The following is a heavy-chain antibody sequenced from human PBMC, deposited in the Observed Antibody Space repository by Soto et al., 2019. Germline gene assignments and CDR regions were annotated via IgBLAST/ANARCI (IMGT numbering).Heavy chain of an antibody. CDR3: ARGYCSGGSCYDDAFDI. D-gene: IGHD2-15*01. CDR2: IYHSGST. CDR1: GYSISSGYY. Sequence: SETLSLTCTVSGYSISSGYYWGWIRQPPGKGLEWIGSIYHSGSTYYNPSLKSRVTISVDTSKNQFSLMLSSVTAADTAVYYCARGYCSGGSCYDDAFDIWGQGTMVTVSS. V-gene: IGHV4-38-2*02. J-gene: IGHJ3*02.